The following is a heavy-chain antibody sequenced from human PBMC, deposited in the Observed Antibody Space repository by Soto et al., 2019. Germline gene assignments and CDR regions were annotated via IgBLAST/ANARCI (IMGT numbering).Heavy chain of an antibody. CDR3: ARVHYDFWSGLTPDYYGMDV. J-gene: IGHJ6*02. Sequence: SETLSLTCTVSGVSISSGGYYWTWIRQHPGKGLEWIGYKYYSGSTYYNPSLESRVTISVDTSKNQFSLKLSSVTAADTAVYYCARVHYDFWSGLTPDYYGMDVWGQGTTVTVSS. CDR1: GVSISSGGYY. V-gene: IGHV4-31*03. CDR2: KYYSGST. D-gene: IGHD3-3*01.